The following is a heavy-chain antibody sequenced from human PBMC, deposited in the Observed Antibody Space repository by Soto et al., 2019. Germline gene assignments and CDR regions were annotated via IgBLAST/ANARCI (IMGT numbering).Heavy chain of an antibody. D-gene: IGHD3-22*01. CDR1: GYTFTSYG. Sequence: ASVKVSCKASGYTFTSYGISWVRQAPGQGLEWMGWISAYNGNTDYAQKLQGRVTMTTDTSTSTAYMELRSLRSDDTAVYYCAREIDYYDSSGYYFRDAFDIWGQGTLVTVSS. CDR2: ISAYNGNT. V-gene: IGHV1-18*01. CDR3: AREIDYYDSSGYYFRDAFDI. J-gene: IGHJ3*02.